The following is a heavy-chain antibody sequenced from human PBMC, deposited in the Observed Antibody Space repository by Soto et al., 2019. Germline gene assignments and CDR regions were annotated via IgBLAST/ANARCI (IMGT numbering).Heavy chain of an antibody. V-gene: IGHV4-59*01. CDR2: IYDTVKT. Sequence: SETLSLTCTVSGGSISSYYWNWIRQTPVNGLEFIGYIYDTVKTSYNPSLKSRVTISLYSSKNHFSLNLTSFTAAYTAVYYCSXDATFCGGDCEGLGWIWFDPWGQGIRVTVS. D-gene: IGHD2-21*02. CDR3: SXDATFCGGDCEGLGWIWFDP. J-gene: IGHJ5*02. CDR1: GGSISSYY.